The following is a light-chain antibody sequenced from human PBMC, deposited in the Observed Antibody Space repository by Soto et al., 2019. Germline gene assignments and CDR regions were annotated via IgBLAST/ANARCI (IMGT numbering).Light chain of an antibody. CDR2: GAS. J-gene: IGKJ5*01. CDR3: QQYGISAIT. CDR1: QSVSSN. Sequence: VMTKTKATLSVSPGERATLSCRASQSVSSNLAWYQQKPGPAPRLLIYGASSRAPGIPDRFSGSGSGTDFTLTIIRLGPEDCAVYYCQQYGISAITFGQLARLAI. V-gene: IGKV3-20*01.